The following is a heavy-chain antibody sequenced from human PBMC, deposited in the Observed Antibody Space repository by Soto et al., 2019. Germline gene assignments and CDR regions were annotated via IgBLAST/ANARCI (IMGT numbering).Heavy chain of an antibody. CDR2: ISYDGSNK. CDR3: AKDLTAMERDYYYGMDV. D-gene: IGHD5-18*01. Sequence: QVQLVESGGGVVQPGRSLRLSCAASGFTFSSYGMHWVRQAPGKGLEWVAVISYDGSNKYYADSVKGRFTISRDNSKNTLYLQMNSLRAEDTAVYYCAKDLTAMERDYYYGMDVWGQGTTVTVSS. CDR1: GFTFSSYG. V-gene: IGHV3-30*18. J-gene: IGHJ6*02.